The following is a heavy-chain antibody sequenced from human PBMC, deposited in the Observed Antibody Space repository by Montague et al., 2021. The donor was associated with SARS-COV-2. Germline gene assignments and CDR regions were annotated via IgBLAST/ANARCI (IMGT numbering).Heavy chain of an antibody. J-gene: IGHJ6*02. CDR2: INPSGST. CDR3: ARARSVTTFFLGFRVAMDV. Sequence: SETLSLTCAVYGGSFSGYYWRWIRQPPGKGLEWIGEINPSGSTNYNPSLKSRVTISVDTSKNLFSLKLSSVTAADTAVYYCARARSVTTFFLGFRVAMDVWGQGTTVTVSS. D-gene: IGHD4-11*01. CDR1: GGSFSGYY. V-gene: IGHV4-34*01.